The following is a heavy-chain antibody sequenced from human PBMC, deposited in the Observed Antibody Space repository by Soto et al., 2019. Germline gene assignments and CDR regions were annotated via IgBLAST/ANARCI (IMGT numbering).Heavy chain of an antibody. V-gene: IGHV6-1*01. D-gene: IGHD6-13*01. CDR1: GDSVSSNSAA. Sequence: KQSQTLSLTCAISGDSVSSNSAAWNWIRQSPSRGLEWLGRTYYRSKWYNDYAVSVKSRITINPDKSKNQFSLQLNSVTPEDTAVYYCASRIAAAGAFDYWGQGTLVTVSS. J-gene: IGHJ4*02. CDR3: ASRIAAAGAFDY. CDR2: TYYRSKWYN.